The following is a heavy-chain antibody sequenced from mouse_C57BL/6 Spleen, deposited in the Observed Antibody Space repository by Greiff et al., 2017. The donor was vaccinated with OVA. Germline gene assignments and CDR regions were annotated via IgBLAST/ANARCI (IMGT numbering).Heavy chain of an antibody. CDR1: GYTFTDYY. D-gene: IGHD1-1*01. Sequence: QVQLQQSGPELVKPGASVKISCKASGYTFTDYYINWVKQRPGQGLEWIGWIFPGSGSTYYNEKFKGKATLTVDKSSSTAYMLLSSLTSEDSAVYFCARSEVYYYGSSYWYFDVWGTGTTVTVSS. CDR2: IFPGSGST. V-gene: IGHV1-75*01. J-gene: IGHJ1*03. CDR3: ARSEVYYYGSSYWYFDV.